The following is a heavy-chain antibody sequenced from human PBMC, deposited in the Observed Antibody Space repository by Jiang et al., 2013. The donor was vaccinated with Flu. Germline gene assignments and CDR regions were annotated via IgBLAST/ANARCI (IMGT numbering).Heavy chain of an antibody. J-gene: IGHJ1*01. CDR2: ISGSGGST. V-gene: IGHV3-23*01. CDR3: AKSRWRLSPFQH. D-gene: IGHD4/OR15-4a*01. Sequence: ISGSGGSTYYADSVKGRFTISRDNSKNTLYLQMNSLRAEDTAVYYCAKSRWRLSPFQHWGQGTLVTVSS.